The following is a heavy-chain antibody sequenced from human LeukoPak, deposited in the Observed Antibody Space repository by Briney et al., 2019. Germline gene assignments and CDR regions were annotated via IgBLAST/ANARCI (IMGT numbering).Heavy chain of an antibody. D-gene: IGHD1-1*01. CDR2: IYSSGRT. J-gene: IGHJ5*02. V-gene: IGHV4-4*07. CDR3: ARDRRYPGDWFDP. Sequence: KSSETLSLTCTVSGGSIITYYWGWIRQPAGKGLEWIGRIYSSGRTNYHPSLESRVTMSVDTSKNQFSLNLTSVTAADTAVYYCARDRRYPGDWFDPWGQGTLVTVSS. CDR1: GGSIITYY.